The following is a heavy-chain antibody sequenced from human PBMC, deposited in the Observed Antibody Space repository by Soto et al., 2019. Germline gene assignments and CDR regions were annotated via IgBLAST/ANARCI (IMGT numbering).Heavy chain of an antibody. CDR2: MNPNSGNT. Sequence: QVKLVQSGAEVKKPGASVKVSCKASGYTFTSYDINWVRQATGQGLEWMGWMNPNSGNTGYAQKFQGRVTMTRNTSIRTAYMELSSLRSEDTAVYYCATYSSSPGEPWRLSYWGQGTLVTVSS. V-gene: IGHV1-8*01. D-gene: IGHD6-6*01. CDR3: ATYSSSPGEPWRLSY. J-gene: IGHJ4*02. CDR1: GYTFTSYD.